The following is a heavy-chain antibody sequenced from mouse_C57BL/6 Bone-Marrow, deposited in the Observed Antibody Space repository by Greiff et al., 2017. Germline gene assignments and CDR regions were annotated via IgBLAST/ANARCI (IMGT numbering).Heavy chain of an antibody. Sequence: VQLQQPGAELVRPGSSVKLSCKASGYTFTSYWMDWVKQRPGQGLEWIGNIYPSDSETHYNQKFKDKATLTVDKSSSKAYMQLSSLTSEDSAVYYCARDNYYGSSYDWYFDVWGTGTTVTVSS. V-gene: IGHV1-61*01. CDR2: IYPSDSET. CDR3: ARDNYYGSSYDWYFDV. CDR1: GYTFTSYW. J-gene: IGHJ1*03. D-gene: IGHD1-1*01.